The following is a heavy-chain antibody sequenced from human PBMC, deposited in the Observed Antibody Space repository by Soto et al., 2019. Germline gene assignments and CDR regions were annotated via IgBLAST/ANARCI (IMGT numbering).Heavy chain of an antibody. D-gene: IGHD2-15*01. J-gene: IGHJ3*02. CDR2: IYSGGST. CDR3: ARGGGVVAAHDAFDI. Sequence: GGSLRLSCAASGFTVSSNYMSWVRQAPGKGLEWVSVIYSGGSTYYADSVKGRFTISRDNSKNTLYLQMNSLRAEDTAVYYCARGGGVVAAHDAFDIWGQGAMVTVSS. CDR1: GFTVSSNY. V-gene: IGHV3-53*01.